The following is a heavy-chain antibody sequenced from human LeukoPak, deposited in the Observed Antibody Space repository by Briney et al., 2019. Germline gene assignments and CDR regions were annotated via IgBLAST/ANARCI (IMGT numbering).Heavy chain of an antibody. J-gene: IGHJ6*03. Sequence: GGSLRLSCAASGFTFSDYNMRWIRQAPGKGLEWVSSISRSGSTKYYADSVKGRFTISRDNAKNSLYLQMNSLRAEDTAVYYCAREISGPLAAAGGYYYYYMDVWGKGTTVTISS. CDR3: AREISGPLAAAGGYYYYYMDV. CDR2: ISRSGSTK. V-gene: IGHV3-11*04. CDR1: GFTFSDYN. D-gene: IGHD6-13*01.